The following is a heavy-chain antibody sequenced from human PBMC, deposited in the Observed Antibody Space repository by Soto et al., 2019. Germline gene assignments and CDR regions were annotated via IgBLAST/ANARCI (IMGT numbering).Heavy chain of an antibody. CDR1: SGSISNGDYY. CDR2: IHYSGTT. CDR3: SSLFSYDILTGPSA. V-gene: IGHV4-31*03. J-gene: IGHJ4*02. Sequence: QDQLEESGPGLVKPSETLSLTCSVSSGSISNGDYYWSWIRQHPGKGLEWIGFIHYSGTTNYNPSLRGRVSISLDTSENQFYLTLHSVTVADTAVYYCSSLFSYDILTGPSAWGRGTLVTVSS. D-gene: IGHD3-9*01.